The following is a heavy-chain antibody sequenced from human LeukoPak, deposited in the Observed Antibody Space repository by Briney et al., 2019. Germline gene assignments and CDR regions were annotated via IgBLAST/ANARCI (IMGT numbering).Heavy chain of an antibody. V-gene: IGHV3-21*01. J-gene: IGHJ4*02. D-gene: IGHD1-14*01. CDR3: ARDQVDRIWYFDY. CDR2: ISSNSIYV. Sequence: GGSLRLSCAVSGFTFSSYSMNCVRQAQGKGLEWVSSISSNSIYVFYADSMKGRFTISRDNAKNSLSLQMNSLRAEDTAVYYCARDQVDRIWYFDYWGQGTLVTVSS. CDR1: GFTFSSYS.